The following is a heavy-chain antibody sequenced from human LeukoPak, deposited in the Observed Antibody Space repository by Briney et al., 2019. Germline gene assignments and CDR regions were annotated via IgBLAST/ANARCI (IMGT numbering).Heavy chain of an antibody. CDR2: ISAYNGNT. CDR1: GYTFTSYG. D-gene: IGHD2-2*01. V-gene: IGHV1-18*01. CDR3: ARDNIVVVPAAIDY. J-gene: IGHJ4*02. Sequence: ASVKVSCKASGYTFTSYGISWVRQAPGQGLEWMGWISAYNGNTNYAQKLQGRVTMTTDTSTSTAYMELRSLRSDDTAVYYCARDNIVVVPAAIDYWGQGTLVTVPS.